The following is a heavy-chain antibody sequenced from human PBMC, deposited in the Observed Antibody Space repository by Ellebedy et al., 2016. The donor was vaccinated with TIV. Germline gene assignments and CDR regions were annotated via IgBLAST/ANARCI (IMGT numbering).Heavy chain of an antibody. D-gene: IGHD3-16*01. CDR2: VFYTGTT. Sequence: MPSETLSLTCTVSGGYISNYYWSWIRQSPGKGLEWIGYVFYTGTTNYNPSLQSRVTMSLDTSKEQFSLRLRSVTAADTAIYYCARQLGLGSDWVDPWGHGILVTVSS. CDR3: ARQLGLGSDWVDP. J-gene: IGHJ5*02. CDR1: GGYISNYY. V-gene: IGHV4-59*08.